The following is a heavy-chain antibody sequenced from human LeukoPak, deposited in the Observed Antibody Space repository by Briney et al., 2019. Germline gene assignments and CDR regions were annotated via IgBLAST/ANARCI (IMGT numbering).Heavy chain of an antibody. D-gene: IGHD3-3*01. CDR3: ARGYDFWSGYYRQNWFNP. CDR1: GGSISSYY. V-gene: IGHV4-59*12. J-gene: IGHJ5*02. CDR2: IYYSGNT. Sequence: SETLSLTCTVSGGSISSYYWSWIRQPPGKGLEWIGYIYYSGNTNYNPSLKSRVTISVDTSKNQFSLKLSSVTAADTAVYYCARGYDFWSGYYRQNWFNPWGQGTLVTVSS.